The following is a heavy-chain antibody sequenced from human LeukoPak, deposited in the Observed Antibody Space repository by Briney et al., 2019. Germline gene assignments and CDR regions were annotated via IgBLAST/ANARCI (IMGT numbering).Heavy chain of an antibody. CDR3: ARRTVVTPGWAFDI. D-gene: IGHD2-21*02. J-gene: IGHJ3*02. V-gene: IGHV4-59*01. CDR1: GGSISSYY. Sequence: SETLSLTCTVSGGSISSYYWSWIRQPPGKGLEWIGYIYYSGSTNYNPSLKSRVTISVDTSKNQFSLKLSSVTAADTAVYYCARRTVVTPGWAFDIWGQGTMVTVPS. CDR2: IYYSGST.